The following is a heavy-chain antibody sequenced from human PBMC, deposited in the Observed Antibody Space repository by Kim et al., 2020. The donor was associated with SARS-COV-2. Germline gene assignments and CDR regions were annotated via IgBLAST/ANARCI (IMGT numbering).Heavy chain of an antibody. Sequence: VKGRFTISRDNSKNTLYLQMNSLRAEDTAVYYCAKPDLAGGFVQAILPKNWGQGTMVTVSS. CDR3: AKPDLAGGFVQAILPKN. V-gene: IGHV3-23*01. J-gene: IGHJ3*01. D-gene: IGHD2-2*02.